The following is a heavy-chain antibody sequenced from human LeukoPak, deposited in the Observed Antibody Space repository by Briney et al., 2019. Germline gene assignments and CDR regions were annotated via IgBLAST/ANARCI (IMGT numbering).Heavy chain of an antibody. V-gene: IGHV3-64*01. Sequence: GGSLRLSCAASGFTFSSYAMHWVRQAPGKGLEYVSAISSTGVSTYYANSVKGRFTISRDNSRNTLYLQMDSLRVEDMAVYYCARRLTGYNSGYDYWGQGTLVTVSS. CDR2: ISSTGVST. CDR3: ARRLTGYNSGYDY. J-gene: IGHJ4*02. CDR1: GFTFSSYA. D-gene: IGHD6-19*01.